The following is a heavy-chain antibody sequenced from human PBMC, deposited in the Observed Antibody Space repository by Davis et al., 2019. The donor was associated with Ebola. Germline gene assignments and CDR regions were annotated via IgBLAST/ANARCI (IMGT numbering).Heavy chain of an antibody. CDR1: GFTFSSYS. Sequence: GESLKISCAASGFTFSSYSMNWVRQAPGKGLEWVSSISSSSSYIYYADSVKGRFTISRDNSKNTLYLQMNSLRAEDTAVYYCAKALSGYEYYGMDVWGQGTTVTVSS. CDR2: ISSSSSYI. V-gene: IGHV3-21*01. CDR3: AKALSGYEYYGMDV. J-gene: IGHJ6*02. D-gene: IGHD1-26*01.